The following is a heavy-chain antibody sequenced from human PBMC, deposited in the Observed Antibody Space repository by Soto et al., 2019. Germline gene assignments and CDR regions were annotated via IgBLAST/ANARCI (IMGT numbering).Heavy chain of an antibody. Sequence: GESLKISCQTSGYTFSSNWIGWVRQMPGKGLEWMGIIYPGDSETRYSPSFQGQVTISADRSFSTAYLQWTSLQASDTAVYYCARELMTTVTYFDYWGQGTLVTVSS. D-gene: IGHD4-17*01. CDR1: GYTFSSNW. J-gene: IGHJ4*02. V-gene: IGHV5-51*01. CDR3: ARELMTTVTYFDY. CDR2: IYPGDSET.